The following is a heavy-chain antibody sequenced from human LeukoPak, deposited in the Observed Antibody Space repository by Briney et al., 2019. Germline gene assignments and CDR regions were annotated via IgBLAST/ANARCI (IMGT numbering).Heavy chain of an antibody. D-gene: IGHD6-19*01. CDR2: INHSGST. CDR1: GGSFSGYY. J-gene: IGHJ4*02. V-gene: IGHV4-34*01. Sequence: PETLSLTCAVYGGSFSGYYWSWIRQPPGKGLEWIGEINHSGSTNYNPSLKSRVTISVDTSKNQFSLKLSSVTAADTAVYYCARGPWGGRYSSGRTKFDYWGQGTLVTVSS. CDR3: ARGPWGGRYSSGRTKFDY.